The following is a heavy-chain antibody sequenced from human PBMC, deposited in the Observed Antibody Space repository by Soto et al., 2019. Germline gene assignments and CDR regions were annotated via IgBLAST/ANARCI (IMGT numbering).Heavy chain of an antibody. CDR1: GGSLSSSDYN. CDR2: MFHSGST. J-gene: IGHJ5*02. V-gene: IGHV4-39*01. D-gene: IGHD3-9*01. CDR3: ARTIFPPSNWFDP. Sequence: QLQLQESGPGLMKPSETLSLTCTVSGGSLSSSDYNWGWIRQPPGKGLEWIASMFHSGSTYYNPSLKSRVTISINPSKTQFSLKLNSVTAADTAVYYCARTIFPPSNWFDPWGQGTLVTVSS.